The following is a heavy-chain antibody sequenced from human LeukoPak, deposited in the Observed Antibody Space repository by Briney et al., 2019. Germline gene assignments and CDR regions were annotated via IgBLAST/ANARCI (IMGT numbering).Heavy chain of an antibody. Sequence: GGSLRLSCAASGFTFSSYSMTWVRQAPGKGLEWVSSMSSGGTYIYYADSVRGRFTISRDNAKNSLYLLMNTLRAEDTAVYYCARDRPTGASRVFLVHWGQGTLVTVSS. V-gene: IGHV3-21*01. D-gene: IGHD1-26*01. CDR2: MSSGGTYI. CDR1: GFTFSSYS. J-gene: IGHJ4*02. CDR3: ARDRPTGASRVFLVH.